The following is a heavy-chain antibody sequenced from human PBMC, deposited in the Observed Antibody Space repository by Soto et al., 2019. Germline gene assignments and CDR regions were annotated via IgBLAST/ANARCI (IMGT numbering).Heavy chain of an antibody. V-gene: IGHV4-39*01. CDR3: VSQRTSVLTQAYFDY. J-gene: IGHJ4*02. D-gene: IGHD2-8*01. CDR1: GGSVSNSNYY. Sequence: ASETVSLTCTVSGGSVSNSNYYWGWIRQSPGKGLEWIGSVYYRGRSYSKSSVKSRVTISVDTSKNQFSLNLNSVTASDTAVYYCVSQRTSVLTQAYFDYWGPGALVTVSS. CDR2: VYYRGRS.